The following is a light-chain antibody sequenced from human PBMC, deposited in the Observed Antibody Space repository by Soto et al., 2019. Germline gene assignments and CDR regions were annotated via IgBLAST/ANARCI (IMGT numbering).Light chain of an antibody. CDR1: SPNLGAGYD. J-gene: IGLJ1*01. CDR3: QSYDSSLIVSKV. V-gene: IGLV1-40*01. CDR2: ANS. Sequence: QSVLTQPPSVSGAPGQRVTISCSGSSPNLGAGYDVQWYQQFPGTAPKLLIYANSARPSGVPDRFSGSKSGTSASLAITGLQAEDEADYYCQSYDSSLIVSKVFGTGTKV.